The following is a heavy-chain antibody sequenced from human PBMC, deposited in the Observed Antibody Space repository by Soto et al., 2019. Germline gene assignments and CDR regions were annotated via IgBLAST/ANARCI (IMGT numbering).Heavy chain of an antibody. V-gene: IGHV3-21*01. CDR1: GFTFSSYS. CDR2: ISSSSSYI. J-gene: IGHJ6*02. D-gene: IGHD2-2*01. CDR3: ARDVVVPAAKNYYYYGMDV. Sequence: VQLLESGGGLVQPGGSLRLSCAASGFTFSSYSMNWVRQAPGKGLEWVSSISSSSSYIYYADSVKGRFTISRDNAKNSLYLQMNSLRAEDTAVYYCARDVVVPAAKNYYYYGMDVWGQGTTVTVSS.